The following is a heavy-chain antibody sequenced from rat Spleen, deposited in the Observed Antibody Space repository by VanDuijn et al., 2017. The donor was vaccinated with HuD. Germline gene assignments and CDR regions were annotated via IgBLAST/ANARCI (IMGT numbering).Heavy chain of an antibody. D-gene: IGHD1-9*01. Sequence: EVQLVESDGGLVQPGRSLKLSCAASGFTFSDYYMAWVRQAPTKGLEWVATISSDGRRNYYRDSVKGRFTISRDNAKTSLYLQMDSLRSEDTATYYCVRRHYGYTDYFDYWGQGVMVTVSS. CDR3: VRRHYGYTDYFDY. J-gene: IGHJ2*01. CDR1: GFTFSDYY. CDR2: ISSDGRRN. V-gene: IGHV5-29*01.